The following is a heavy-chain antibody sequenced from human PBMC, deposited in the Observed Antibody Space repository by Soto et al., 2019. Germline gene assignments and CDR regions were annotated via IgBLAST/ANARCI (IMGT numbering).Heavy chain of an antibody. CDR1: GFTFSSYA. CDR2: ISGSGGST. J-gene: IGHJ6*02. CDR3: AKDRSHCSNYSYYSYGMDI. D-gene: IGHD4-4*01. Sequence: GGSLRLSCAASGFTFSSYAMSWVRQTQGKGLERVSAISGSGGSTYYGDSVKGRFTISRDNSKNTLYLQMNSLRAEDTALYYCAKDRSHCSNYSYYSYGMDIWGQGSTVTVSS. V-gene: IGHV3-23*01.